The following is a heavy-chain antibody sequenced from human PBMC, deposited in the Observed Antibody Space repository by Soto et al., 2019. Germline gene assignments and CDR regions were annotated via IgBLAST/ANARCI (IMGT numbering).Heavy chain of an antibody. Sequence: PSETLSLTCTVSGGSISSYYWSWIRQPPGKGLEWIGYIYYSGSTNYNPSLKSRVTISVDTSKNQFSLKLSSVTAADTAVYYCARGSRERDYDFWSGRYRYNWFDPWGQGTLVTVSS. CDR1: GGSISSYY. CDR3: ARGSRERDYDFWSGRYRYNWFDP. CDR2: IYYSGST. V-gene: IGHV4-59*01. J-gene: IGHJ5*02. D-gene: IGHD3-3*01.